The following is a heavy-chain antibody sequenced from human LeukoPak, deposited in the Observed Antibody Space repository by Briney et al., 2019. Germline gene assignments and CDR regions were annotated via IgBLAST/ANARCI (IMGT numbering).Heavy chain of an antibody. CDR2: MSYDGSSE. J-gene: IGHJ6*02. CDR1: GFTFCNYG. CDR3: AKELYNYGDYGAEGLDV. V-gene: IGHV3-30*18. D-gene: IGHD4-17*01. Sequence: GRSLRLSCAVSGFTFCNYGMHWVRQAPGKGLEWVALMSYDGSSEYYAGSVKGRFTISRDNSKITVYLQMSSLKAEDTAVYYCAKELYNYGDYGAEGLDVGGQGTTVTVS.